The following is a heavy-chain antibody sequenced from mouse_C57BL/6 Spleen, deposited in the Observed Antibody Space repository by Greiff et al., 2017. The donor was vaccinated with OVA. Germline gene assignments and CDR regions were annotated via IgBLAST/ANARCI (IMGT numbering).Heavy chain of an antibody. J-gene: IGHJ2*01. CDR1: GFTFSSYA. CDR2: ISDGGSYT. V-gene: IGHV5-4*01. D-gene: IGHD1-1*01. Sequence: VQLKESGGGLVKPGGSLKLSCAASGFTFSSYAMSWVRQTPEKMLEWVATISDGGSYTYYPDNVKGRFTISRDNAKNNLYLQMSHLKSEDTAMYYCARDSHYYGSSFDYWGQGTTLTVSS. CDR3: ARDSHYYGSSFDY.